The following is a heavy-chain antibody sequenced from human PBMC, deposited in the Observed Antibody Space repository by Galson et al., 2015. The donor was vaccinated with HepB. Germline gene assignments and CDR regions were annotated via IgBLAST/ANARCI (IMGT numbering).Heavy chain of an antibody. V-gene: IGHV4-39*02. Sequence: ETLSLTCDVSGGSVSSTSFFWGWIFQPPGKGLQWIGSVYYSGRTFLNPSLESRVTISIDASKNQFSLSLSSVTAADTAVYYCAREGGGRDGFDYWGPGKVVTVST. CDR3: AREGGGRDGFDY. CDR1: GGSVSSTSFF. D-gene: IGHD5-24*01. CDR2: VYYSGRT. J-gene: IGHJ4*02.